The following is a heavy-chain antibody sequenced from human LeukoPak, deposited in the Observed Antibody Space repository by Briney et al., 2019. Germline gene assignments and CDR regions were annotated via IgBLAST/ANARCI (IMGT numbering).Heavy chain of an antibody. CDR1: GYTFTSYG. J-gene: IGHJ4*02. Sequence: ASVKVSCKASGYTFTSYGISWVRQAPGQGLEWMGWISAYNGDTNYAQKLQGRITMTTDTSTSTAYMELRSLRSDDTAVYYCAKEIVVAGQGVFDYWGQGTLVTVSS. CDR3: AKEIVVAGQGVFDY. D-gene: IGHD6-19*01. V-gene: IGHV1-18*01. CDR2: ISAYNGDT.